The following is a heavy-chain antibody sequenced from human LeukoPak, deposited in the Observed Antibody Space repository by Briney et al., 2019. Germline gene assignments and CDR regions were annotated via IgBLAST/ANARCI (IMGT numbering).Heavy chain of an antibody. CDR3: AKSGGYGLIDY. V-gene: IGHV4-61*02. J-gene: IGHJ4*01. D-gene: IGHD6-25*01. CDR2: IYTSGST. Sequence: TLSLTCTVSGGSISSGSYYWSWIRQPAGKGLEWIGRIYTSGSTNYNPSLKSRVTISIDTSKNQVSLKMSSVTAADTAVYYCAKSGGYGLIDYWGQGTLVTVSS. CDR1: GGSISSGSYY.